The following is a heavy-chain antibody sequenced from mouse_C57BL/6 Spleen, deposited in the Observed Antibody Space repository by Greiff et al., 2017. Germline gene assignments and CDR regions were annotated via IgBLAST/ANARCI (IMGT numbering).Heavy chain of an antibody. Sequence: VQLQQPGAELVKPGASVKMSCKASGYTFTSYWITWVKQRPGQGLEWIGDIYPGSGSTNYNEKFKSKATLTVDKSSITAYMLHSSLTSEYSAVYYWATRSFYCYGVGAWFAYWGQGTLVTVSA. J-gene: IGHJ3*01. D-gene: IGHD2-12*01. CDR1: GYTFTSYW. CDR2: IYPGSGST. CDR3: ATRSFYCYGVGAWFAY. V-gene: IGHV1-55*01.